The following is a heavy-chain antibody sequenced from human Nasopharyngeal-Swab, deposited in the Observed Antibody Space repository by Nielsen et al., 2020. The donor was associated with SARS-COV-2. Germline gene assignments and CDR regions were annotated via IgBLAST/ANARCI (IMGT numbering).Heavy chain of an antibody. J-gene: IGHJ4*02. Sequence: GESLKISCTASGFTFGDYAMSWFRQAPGKGLVWVGFIRSKAYGGTTEYAASVKGRFTISREDSKSIAYLQMNSLKTEDTAVYYCTRETPYSSGWYSFDYWGQGTLVTVSS. CDR3: TRETPYSSGWYSFDY. CDR2: IRSKAYGGTT. V-gene: IGHV3-49*03. CDR1: GFTFGDYA. D-gene: IGHD6-19*01.